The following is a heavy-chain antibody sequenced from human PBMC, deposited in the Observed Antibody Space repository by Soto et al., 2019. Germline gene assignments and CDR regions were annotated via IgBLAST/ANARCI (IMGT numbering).Heavy chain of an antibody. J-gene: IGHJ6*02. V-gene: IGHV4-4*02. CDR2: IYHSGGT. Sequence: SETLSLTCTVSGDSISSSTNWWNWVRQPPGKGLEWIGEIYHSGGTNYNPSLKSRVTISVDKSKNQFSLKLNSVTAADTAVYYCARDLWGYCGTDCYPLDVWGQGTTVTVSS. CDR1: GDSISSSTNW. CDR3: ARDLWGYCGTDCYPLDV. D-gene: IGHD2-21*02.